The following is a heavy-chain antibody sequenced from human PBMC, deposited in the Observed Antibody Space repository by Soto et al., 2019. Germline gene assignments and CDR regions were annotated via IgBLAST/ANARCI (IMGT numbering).Heavy chain of an antibody. V-gene: IGHV4-31*03. Sequence: QVQLQESGPGLVKPSQTLSLTCTVSGGSITSSGYYWSWIRQHPGEGLEWIGFTSNSGSTSYNPSLKSRVTISVDTSSNQFSLNLKSVTAADTAVYYLARGGGSTKVDYWGQGTLVTVSP. CDR1: GGSITSSGYY. J-gene: IGHJ4*02. CDR3: ARGGGSTKVDY. D-gene: IGHD2-2*01. CDR2: TSNSGST.